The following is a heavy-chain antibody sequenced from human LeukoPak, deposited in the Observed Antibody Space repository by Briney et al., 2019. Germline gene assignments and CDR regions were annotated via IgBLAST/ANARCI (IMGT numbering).Heavy chain of an antibody. V-gene: IGHV4-59*08. CDR3: VRHTSYGHFDY. Sequence: SETLSLTCAVSGDSISSYYWSWNRQPPGKGLEWIGYIYYSGSTNYNPSLKSRVTISVDTSKNQFSLKLNSVTATDTAVYYCVRHTSYGHFDYWGQGTLVTVSS. J-gene: IGHJ4*02. D-gene: IGHD3-10*01. CDR2: IYYSGST. CDR1: GDSISSYY.